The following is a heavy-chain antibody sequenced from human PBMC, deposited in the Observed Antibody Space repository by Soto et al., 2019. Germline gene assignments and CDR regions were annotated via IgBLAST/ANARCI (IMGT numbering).Heavy chain of an antibody. J-gene: IGHJ6*02. CDR2: IIPIFGTA. CDR1: GGSFNSYA. Sequence: VKVSCKASGGSFNSYAISWVRQAPGQGLEWMGGIIPIFGTANYAQKFQGRVTITADESTSTAYMELSSLRSEDTAVYYCALEDIVVVPAAINYYYYGMDVWGQGTTVTVSS. CDR3: ALEDIVVVPAAINYYYYGMDV. V-gene: IGHV1-69*01. D-gene: IGHD2-2*02.